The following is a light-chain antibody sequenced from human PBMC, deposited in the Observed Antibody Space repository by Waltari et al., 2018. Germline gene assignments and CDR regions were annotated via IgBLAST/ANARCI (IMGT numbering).Light chain of an antibody. V-gene: IGLV2-23*01. CDR3: CSYAGSSTYV. J-gene: IGLJ1*01. CDR1: RSDVGSYNL. CDR2: EGS. Sequence: QSALTQPASVSGSPGQSITIPCTGTRSDVGSYNLVSWYQQHPGKAPKLMIYEGSKRPSGVSNRYSGSKSGNTASLTISGLQAEDEADYYCCSYAGSSTYVFGTGTKVTVL.